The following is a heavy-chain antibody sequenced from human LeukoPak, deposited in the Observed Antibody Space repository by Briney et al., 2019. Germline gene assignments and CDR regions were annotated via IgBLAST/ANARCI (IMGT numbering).Heavy chain of an antibody. V-gene: IGHV3-53*01. CDR1: GFTVSSNY. Sequence: GGSLRLSCVASGFTVSSNYMSWVRQAPGKGLEWVSVIYSGGSTYYADSVKGRFTISRDNSKNTLYLQMNSLRAEDTAVYYCARVRETYYYGSGSYYFDYWGQGTLVTVSS. CDR3: ARVRETYYYGSGSYYFDY. J-gene: IGHJ4*02. CDR2: IYSGGST. D-gene: IGHD3-10*01.